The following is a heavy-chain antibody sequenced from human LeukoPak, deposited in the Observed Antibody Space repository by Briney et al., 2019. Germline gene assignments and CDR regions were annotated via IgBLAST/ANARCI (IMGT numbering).Heavy chain of an antibody. V-gene: IGHV3-23*01. CDR3: AKASAMIVVVSKYFDY. D-gene: IGHD3-22*01. J-gene: IGHJ4*02. CDR2: ISGSGGST. Sequence: GGSLRLSCGASSFTFSSYAMSWVRQAPGKGLEWVSAISGSGGSTYYADSVKGRFTISRDNSKNTLYLQMNSLRAEDTAVYYCAKASAMIVVVSKYFDYWGQGTLVTVSS. CDR1: SFTFSSYA.